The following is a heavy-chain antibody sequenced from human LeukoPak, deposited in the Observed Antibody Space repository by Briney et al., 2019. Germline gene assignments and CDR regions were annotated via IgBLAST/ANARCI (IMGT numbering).Heavy chain of an antibody. D-gene: IGHD4-17*01. V-gene: IGHV1-69*01. J-gene: IGHJ4*02. CDR2: IIPIFGTA. Sequence: GASVKVSCKASGGTFSSYAISWVRQAPGQGLEWMGGIIPIFGTANYAQKFQGRVTITADESTSTAYMELSSLRSEDTAVYYCARESYGDQYYFDYWGQGTLVIVSS. CDR3: ARESYGDQYYFDY. CDR1: GGTFSSYA.